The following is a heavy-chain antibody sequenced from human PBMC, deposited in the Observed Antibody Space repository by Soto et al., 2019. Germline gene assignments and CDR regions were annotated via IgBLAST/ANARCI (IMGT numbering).Heavy chain of an antibody. Sequence: SSETLSLTCTVSGGSISSDDYYWGWIRQPPGEGLEWIGYIYYSGSTYYNPSLKNRLTIAVDTSKNQFSLKLRSVTAADTAVYYCARGREAYYASGTPLGKWFDPWGQGTLVTVSS. CDR3: ARGREAYYASGTPLGKWFDP. D-gene: IGHD3-10*01. CDR1: GGSISSDDYY. J-gene: IGHJ5*02. V-gene: IGHV4-30-4*01. CDR2: IYYSGST.